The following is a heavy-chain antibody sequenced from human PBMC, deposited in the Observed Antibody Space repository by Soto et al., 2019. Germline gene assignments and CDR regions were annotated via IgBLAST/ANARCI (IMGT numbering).Heavy chain of an antibody. J-gene: IGHJ4*02. CDR3: ARDTAHYVWGSYRHKAYYFDY. D-gene: IGHD3-16*02. CDR1: GGSFSGYY. V-gene: IGHV4-34*01. CDR2: INHSGST. Sequence: KTSETLSLTCAVYGGSFSGYYWSWIRQPPGKGLEWIGEINHSGSTNYNPSLKSRVTISVDTSKNQFSLKLSSVTAADTAVYYCARDTAHYVWGSYRHKAYYFDYWGQGTLVTVSS.